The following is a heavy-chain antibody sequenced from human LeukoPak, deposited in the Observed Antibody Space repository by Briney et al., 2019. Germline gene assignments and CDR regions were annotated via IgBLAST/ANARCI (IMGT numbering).Heavy chain of an antibody. J-gene: IGHJ4*02. CDR3: ARENWAPYD. D-gene: IGHD3-3*01. Sequence: PGGSLRLSCAASGFTFTKYWMTWGRQAPGMGLEWVANIKQDGSERNYVDTVKGRFIISRDNAKNLLYLQMNSLRAEDTAVYYCARENWAPYDWGQGTLLTVSS. CDR1: GFTFTKYW. V-gene: IGHV3-7*01. CDR2: IKQDGSER.